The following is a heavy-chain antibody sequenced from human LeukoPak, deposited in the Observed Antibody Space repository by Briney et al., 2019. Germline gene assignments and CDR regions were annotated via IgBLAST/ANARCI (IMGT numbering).Heavy chain of an antibody. CDR2: ISSGSSYI. J-gene: IGHJ4*02. CDR3: AREFFDREGGTTVLDY. CDR1: GFTFSNYW. D-gene: IGHD1-26*01. Sequence: GGSLRLSCAASGFTFSNYWMHWVRQAPGKGLEWVSSISSGSSYIFYADSVKGRFTISRDNAKNSLYLQMNSLRAEDTAVYYCAREFFDREGGTTVLDYWGQGTLVTVSS. V-gene: IGHV3-21*01.